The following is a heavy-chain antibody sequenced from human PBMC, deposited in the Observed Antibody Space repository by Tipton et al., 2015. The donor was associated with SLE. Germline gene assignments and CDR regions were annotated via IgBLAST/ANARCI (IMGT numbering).Heavy chain of an antibody. CDR3: ARQDQRGYYYYGLDV. D-gene: IGHD2-2*01. CDR1: GYSFTTYW. V-gene: IGHV5-51*01. J-gene: IGHJ6*02. Sequence: QLVQSGAEVKKPGESLKISCKGSGYSFTTYWIAWVRQMPGKGLEWVGIIYPGDFDTKYSPSFQGQVTISADISISTAYLQWSSLQASDTAMYFCARQDQRGYYYYGLDVWGQGTTVTVSS. CDR2: IYPGDFDT.